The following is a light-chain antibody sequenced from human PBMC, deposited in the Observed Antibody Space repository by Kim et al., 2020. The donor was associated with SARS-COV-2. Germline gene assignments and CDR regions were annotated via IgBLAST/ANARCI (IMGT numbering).Light chain of an antibody. V-gene: IGKV3-20*01. CDR1: QSVNNNY. Sequence: EIVLTQSPGTLSLSPGERGTLSCRASQSVNNNYLAWYHQKPGQAPRLLIYGASSRAIGIPDRFNGSGSGTDFSLTISRLEPEDFAVYYCQQYGSAPLTFGGGTKVDIK. CDR3: QQYGSAPLT. J-gene: IGKJ4*01. CDR2: GAS.